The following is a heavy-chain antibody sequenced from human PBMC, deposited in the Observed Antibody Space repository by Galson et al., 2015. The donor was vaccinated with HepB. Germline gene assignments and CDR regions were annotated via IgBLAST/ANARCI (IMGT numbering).Heavy chain of an antibody. CDR2: IKQDGSEK. Sequence: SLRLSCAASGFTFSSYWMSWVRQAPGKGLEWVANIKQDGSEKYYVDSVKGRFTISRDNAKNSLYLQMNSLRAEDTAVYYCARKADNRRYYYYYGMDVWGQGTTVTVSS. V-gene: IGHV3-7*03. J-gene: IGHJ6*02. CDR3: ARKADNRRYYYYYGMDV. D-gene: IGHD1-1*01. CDR1: GFTFSSYW.